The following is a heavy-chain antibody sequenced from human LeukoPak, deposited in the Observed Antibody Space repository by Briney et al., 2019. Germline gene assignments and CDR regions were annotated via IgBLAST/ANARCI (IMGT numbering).Heavy chain of an antibody. V-gene: IGHV3-30*02. CDR1: GFTFRDYG. Sequence: PGGSLRLSCEASGFTFRDYGMHWVRQAPGKGLEWVAFIRYDGSEKYYADSVKGRFTISRDNAKNSLYLQMNSLRAEDTALYYCAKGARGDYGDYVDYWGQGTLVTVSS. CDR2: IRYDGSEK. J-gene: IGHJ4*02. D-gene: IGHD4-17*01. CDR3: AKGARGDYGDYVDY.